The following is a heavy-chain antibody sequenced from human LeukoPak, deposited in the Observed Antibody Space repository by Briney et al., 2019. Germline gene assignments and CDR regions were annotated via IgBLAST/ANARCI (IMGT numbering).Heavy chain of an antibody. J-gene: IGHJ4*02. Sequence: SETLSLTCTVSGYSISSGYYWGWIRQPPGKGLEWIGSMYHSGSTYYNPSLKSRVTISVDTSKNQFSLKLSSVTAADTAVYYCARKQAANTYNHFDYWGQGTLVTVSS. CDR1: GYSISSGYY. CDR2: MYHSGST. CDR3: ARKQAANTYNHFDY. V-gene: IGHV4-38-2*02. D-gene: IGHD3-16*01.